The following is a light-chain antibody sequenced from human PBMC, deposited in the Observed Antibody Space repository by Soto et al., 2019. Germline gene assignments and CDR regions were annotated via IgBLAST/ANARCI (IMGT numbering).Light chain of an antibody. CDR1: QSVTSHY. Sequence: VLTQSSGTVALSPGERATVSCRASQSVTSHYLAWYQQKPGQAPRLLIFGASTRATGVPARFSGSGSGTQFTLTISSLQSEDFAVYYSQEYAYWPPITSGGGTKADI. CDR2: GAS. J-gene: IGKJ4*01. V-gene: IGKV3D-15*01. CDR3: QEYAYWPPIT.